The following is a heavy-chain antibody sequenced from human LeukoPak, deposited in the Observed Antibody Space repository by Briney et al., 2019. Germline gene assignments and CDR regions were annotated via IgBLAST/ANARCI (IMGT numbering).Heavy chain of an antibody. V-gene: IGHV4-61*02. J-gene: IGHJ1*01. CDR2: IHTSGST. CDR3: ARGSGHADFPH. Sequence: PSQTLSLTCTVSGDSINSCCYYWSWVRQPAGKGLEWVGRIHTSGSTDYNPSLKSRVTISLDTSKNQFSLKLSAVTAADTAVYYCARGSGHADFPHWGQGSLVFVSS. CDR1: GDSINSCCYY.